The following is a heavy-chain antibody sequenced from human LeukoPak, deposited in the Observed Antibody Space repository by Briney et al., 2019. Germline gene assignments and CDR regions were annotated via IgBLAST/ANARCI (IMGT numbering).Heavy chain of an antibody. D-gene: IGHD2-21*02. V-gene: IGHV3-48*01. CDR2: ISLTTTTV. CDR1: GFTFSSSYS. Sequence: GGSLRLSCAASGFTFSSSYSMNWVRQAPGKGLEWVAHISLTTTTVSYADSVKGRFTMSRDNAKNSLFLQMNSLRAEGTAVYYCARDGDWAFDYWGQGTLVTVSS. CDR3: ARDGDWAFDY. J-gene: IGHJ4*02.